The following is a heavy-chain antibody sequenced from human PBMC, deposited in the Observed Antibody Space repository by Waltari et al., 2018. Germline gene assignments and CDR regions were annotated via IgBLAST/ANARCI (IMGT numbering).Heavy chain of an antibody. D-gene: IGHD2-2*01. Sequence: QVQLVQSGAEVKKPGASVKVSCKASGYTFTSYDINWVRQATGQGLEWMGWMNPNSGNTGYAQKFQGRVTMTRNTSISTAYMELSSLRSEDTAVYYCARGTCSSTSCYDAYYYYMDVWGKGTTVTVSS. V-gene: IGHV1-8*01. CDR2: MNPNSGNT. J-gene: IGHJ6*03. CDR1: GYTFTSYD. CDR3: ARGTCSSTSCYDAYYYYMDV.